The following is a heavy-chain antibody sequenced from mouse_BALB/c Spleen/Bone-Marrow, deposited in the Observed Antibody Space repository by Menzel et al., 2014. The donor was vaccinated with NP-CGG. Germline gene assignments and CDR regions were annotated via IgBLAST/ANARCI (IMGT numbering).Heavy chain of an antibody. Sequence: EVMLVESGAKLVKPGASVKLSCTASGFNIKDTYMHWVKQRPEQGLEWIGRIDPANGNTKYDPKFQGKATITADTSSNTAYLQLSSLTSEDTAVYYCARTDYWGQGTTLTVSS. V-gene: IGHV14-3*02. CDR3: ARTDY. CDR1: GFNIKDTY. J-gene: IGHJ2*01. CDR2: IDPANGNT.